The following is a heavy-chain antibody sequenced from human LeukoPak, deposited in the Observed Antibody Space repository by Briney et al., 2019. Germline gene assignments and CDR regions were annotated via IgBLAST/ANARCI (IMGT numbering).Heavy chain of an antibody. CDR2: ISCSSSYI. Sequence: GGSLRLSCAVSGFNSLSYWMTWVRQAPGKGLEGVSSISCSSSYIYYVDSVKGRFTISIDNAKNSLSLQMNSLGAEDMALYYCAKGISSCTGKDAFDIWGQGTMVTVSS. CDR3: AKGISSCTGKDAFDI. CDR1: GFNSLSYW. V-gene: IGHV3-21*04. J-gene: IGHJ3*02. D-gene: IGHD6-13*01.